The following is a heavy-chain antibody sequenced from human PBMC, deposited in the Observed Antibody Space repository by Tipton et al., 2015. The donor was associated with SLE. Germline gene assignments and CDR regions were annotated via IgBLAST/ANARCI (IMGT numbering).Heavy chain of an antibody. CDR3: ARSRLDDWGPFNWFDP. CDR1: GGSISSGTYY. J-gene: IGHJ5*02. V-gene: IGHV4-61*09. Sequence: TLSLTCTVSGGSISSGTYYWSWIRQPAGKGLEWIGYIYTSGSTNYNPSLKSRVTISVDTSKNQFSLKLSSVTAADTAVYYCARSRLDDWGPFNWFDPWGQGTLVTVSS. CDR2: IYTSGST. D-gene: IGHD3-16*01.